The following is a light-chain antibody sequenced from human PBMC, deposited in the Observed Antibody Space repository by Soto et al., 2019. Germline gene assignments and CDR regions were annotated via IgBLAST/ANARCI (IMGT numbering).Light chain of an antibody. V-gene: IGLV1-44*01. CDR2: NND. CDR3: AAWDDSLNDYV. J-gene: IGLJ1*01. CDR1: SSNIGTYT. Sequence: QSVLTQPPSASGTPGQRVTISCSGSSSNIGTYTVNWYQQLPGTAPKLLIYNNDQRPSGVPDRFSGFKYGTAASLAISGLKSEDEAEYYCAAWDDSLNDYVFGTGTKVTVL.